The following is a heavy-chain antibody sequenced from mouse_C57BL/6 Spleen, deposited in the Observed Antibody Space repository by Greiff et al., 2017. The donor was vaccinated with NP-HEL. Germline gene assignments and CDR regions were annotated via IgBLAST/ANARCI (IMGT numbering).Heavy chain of an antibody. Sequence: EVKLVESGEGLVKPGGSLKLSCVASGFTFSSYAMSWVRQTPEKRLEWVAFISSAGVYIYYAHTVKGRFTISIDYARNTLYLQMSRLNSEDTAMYYCTRAEDKSGCFDVWGTGTTVTVSS. CDR3: TRAEDKSGCFDV. D-gene: IGHD3-3*01. CDR1: GFTFSSYA. V-gene: IGHV5-9-1*02. J-gene: IGHJ1*03. CDR2: ISSAGVYI.